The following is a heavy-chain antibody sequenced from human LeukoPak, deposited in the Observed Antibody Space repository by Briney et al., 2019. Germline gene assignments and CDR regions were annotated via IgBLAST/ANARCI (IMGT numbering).Heavy chain of an antibody. J-gene: IGHJ4*02. D-gene: IGHD2-2*01. Sequence: PGGSLRLSCVASGFTVSSNYMSWVRQAPGKGLEWVSVIYSGGSTYYADSVKGRFTISRDSAKNSLFLQMNSLRAEDTAVYYCARDSRSHCSSTACYGPYFDYWGQGTLVTVSS. V-gene: IGHV3-53*01. CDR1: GFTVSSNY. CDR2: IYSGGST. CDR3: ARDSRSHCSSTACYGPYFDY.